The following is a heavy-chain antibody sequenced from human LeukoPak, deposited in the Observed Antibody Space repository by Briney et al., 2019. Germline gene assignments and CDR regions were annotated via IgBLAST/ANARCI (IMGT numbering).Heavy chain of an antibody. Sequence: GGSLRLSCAASGFTFSDYYMSWIRQAPGKGLEWVSYISSSSSNTNYADSVKGRFTISRDNAKNSLYLQMNSLRAEDTAVYYCARGGGVVVVAATPGVGMDVWGKGTTVTVSS. CDR2: ISSSSSNT. J-gene: IGHJ6*04. D-gene: IGHD2-15*01. CDR1: GFTFSDYY. CDR3: ARGGGVVVVAATPGVGMDV. V-gene: IGHV3-11*06.